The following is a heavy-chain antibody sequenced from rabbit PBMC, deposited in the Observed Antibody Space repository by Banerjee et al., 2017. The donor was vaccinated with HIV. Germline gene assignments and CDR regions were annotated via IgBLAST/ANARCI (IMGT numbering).Heavy chain of an antibody. CDR3: ARATYGYGGYGYDMIFGL. D-gene: IGHD6-1*01. J-gene: IGHJ4*01. V-gene: IGHV1S45*01. CDR2: IDGGTSGST. Sequence: QEQLVESGGGLVQPEGSLTLTCTASGFSFSSSYWICWVRQAPGKGLEWIACIDGGTSGSTYYASWAKGRFTISKTSSTTVTLQMTSLTAADTATYFCARATYGYGGYGYDMIFGLWGQGTLVTVS. CDR1: GFSFSSSYW.